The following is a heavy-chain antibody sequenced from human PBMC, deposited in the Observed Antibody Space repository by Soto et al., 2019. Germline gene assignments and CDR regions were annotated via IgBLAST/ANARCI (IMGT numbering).Heavy chain of an antibody. CDR1: GFTFSSYA. D-gene: IGHD1-1*01. CDR2: ISYDGSNK. J-gene: IGHJ6*02. CDR3: ARDLMMKERYYYYYYGMDV. Sequence: GGSLRLSCAASGFTFSSYAMHWVRQAPGKGLEWVAVISYDGSNKYYADSVKGRFTISRDNSKNTLYLQMNSLRAEDTAVYYCARDLMMKERYYYYYYGMDVWGQGTTVTVSS. V-gene: IGHV3-30-3*01.